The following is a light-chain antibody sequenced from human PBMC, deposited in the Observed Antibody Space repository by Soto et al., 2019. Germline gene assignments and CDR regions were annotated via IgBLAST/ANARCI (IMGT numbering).Light chain of an antibody. J-gene: IGKJ3*01. V-gene: IGKV1-33*01. CDR3: QQYDNLPVT. CDR1: QDISNY. CDR2: DAS. Sequence: DIQMTQSPSSLSASVGDRDTITCQASQDISNYLNWYPQKPGKAPKLLIYDASNLETGVPSRFSGTGSGTYFTFTISSLQPEDIATYYCQQYDNLPVTFGPGTKADIK.